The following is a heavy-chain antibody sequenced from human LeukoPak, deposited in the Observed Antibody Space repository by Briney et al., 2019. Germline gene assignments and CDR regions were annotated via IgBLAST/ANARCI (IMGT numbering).Heavy chain of an antibody. CDR1: GGSISSGGYY. D-gene: IGHD3-10*01. J-gene: IGHJ4*02. Sequence: SETLSLTCTVSGGSISSGGYYWSWIRQPPGKGLEWIGYIYYSGSTNYSPSLKSRVTISVDTSKNQFSLKLSSVTAADTAVYYCAAAYGSGDFFDYWGQGTLVTVSS. CDR2: IYYSGST. CDR3: AAAYGSGDFFDY. V-gene: IGHV4-61*08.